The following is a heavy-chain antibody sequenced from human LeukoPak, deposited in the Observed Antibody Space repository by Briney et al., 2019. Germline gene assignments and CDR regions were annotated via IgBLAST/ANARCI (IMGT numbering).Heavy chain of an antibody. D-gene: IGHD2-2*02. Sequence: SETLSLACTVSGGSISRNYWSWIRQPAGKGLEWIGRIYTSGSTNYNPSLKSRVTMSVDTSKNQFSLKLSSVTAADTAVYYCARDLAYCSSTSCYRRSDYYYYMDVWGKGTTVTVS. CDR2: IYTSGST. CDR3: ARDLAYCSSTSCYRRSDYYYYMDV. CDR1: GGSISRNY. V-gene: IGHV4-4*07. J-gene: IGHJ6*03.